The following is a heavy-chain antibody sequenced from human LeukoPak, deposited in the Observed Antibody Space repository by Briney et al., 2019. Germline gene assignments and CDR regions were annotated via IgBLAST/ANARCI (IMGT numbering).Heavy chain of an antibody. CDR1: GGSFSGYY. CDR2: INHSGST. D-gene: IGHD3-3*01. CDR3: ARGLQVFGVVIIKRFDP. Sequence: SETLSLTCAVYGGSFSGYYWSWIRQPPGKGLEWIGEINHSGSTNYNPSLKSRVTISVDTSKDQFSLKLSPVTAADTAVYYCARGLQVFGVVIIKRFDPWGQGTLVTVSS. J-gene: IGHJ5*02. V-gene: IGHV4-34*01.